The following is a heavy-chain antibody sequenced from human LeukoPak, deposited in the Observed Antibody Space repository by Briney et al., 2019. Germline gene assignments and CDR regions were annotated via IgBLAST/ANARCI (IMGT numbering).Heavy chain of an antibody. Sequence: ASVKVSRKASGYTFTGYYMHWVRQAPGQGLEWMGWINPNSGGTNYAQKFQGRVTMTRDTSISTAYMELSRLRSDDTAVYCCARGLYSSSWYGDYWGQGTLVTVSS. D-gene: IGHD6-13*01. CDR1: GYTFTGYY. V-gene: IGHV1-2*02. CDR3: ARGLYSSSWYGDY. J-gene: IGHJ4*02. CDR2: INPNSGGT.